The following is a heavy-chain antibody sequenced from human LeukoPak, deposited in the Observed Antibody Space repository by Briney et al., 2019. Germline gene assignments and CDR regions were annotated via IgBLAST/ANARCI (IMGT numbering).Heavy chain of an antibody. CDR1: GDSVSSNSAA. Sequence: SQTLSLTCAISGDSVSSNSAAWNWIRQSPSRGLEWLGRTYYRSKWYNDYAVSVKSRITINPDTSKNQFSLQLNSVTPEDTAVYYCARGGRMVRGVIIAGPYYFDYWGQGTLVTVSS. CDR2: TYYRSKWYN. V-gene: IGHV6-1*01. D-gene: IGHD3-10*01. CDR3: ARGGRMVRGVIIAGPYYFDY. J-gene: IGHJ4*02.